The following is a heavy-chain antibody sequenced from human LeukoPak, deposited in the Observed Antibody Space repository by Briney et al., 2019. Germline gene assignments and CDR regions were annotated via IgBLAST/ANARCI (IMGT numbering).Heavy chain of an antibody. CDR3: ARDIEAAGLFLDY. CDR1: GFTFSSYW. J-gene: IGHJ4*02. V-gene: IGHV3-7*01. CDR2: MKYDGSEN. D-gene: IGHD6-13*01. Sequence: AGGSLRLSCAASGFTFSSYWMSWVRQAPGKGLEWVAYMKYDGSENYYVDSVKGRFTISRDNAKNSLYLQMNSLRAEDTAVYYCARDIEAAGLFLDYWGQGTLVTVS.